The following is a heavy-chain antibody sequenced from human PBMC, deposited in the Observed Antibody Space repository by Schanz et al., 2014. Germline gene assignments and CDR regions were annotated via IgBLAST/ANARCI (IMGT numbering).Heavy chain of an antibody. D-gene: IGHD3-3*01. V-gene: IGHV3-48*01. CDR3: VRDSFFAFDY. Sequence: EVQLVESGGGVVRPGGSLRLSCAASGFSFSRYSMNWVRQAPGKGLEWISYISSSSSTIYHADSVKGRFTMSRDNAKNSVFLQMNSLRAEDTAVYYCVRDSFFAFDYWGQGTLVTVSS. CDR1: GFSFSRYS. J-gene: IGHJ4*02. CDR2: ISSSSSTI.